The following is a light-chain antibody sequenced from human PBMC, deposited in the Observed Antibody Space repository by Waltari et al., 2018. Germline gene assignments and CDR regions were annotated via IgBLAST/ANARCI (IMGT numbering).Light chain of an antibody. CDR3: SSYTGSRSVV. V-gene: IGLV2-14*03. Sequence: QSALTQPASVSGSPGQSIAISCTGTSSDVGGYNYVSWYQQPPGKAPKVMIYEVSSRPSGVSNRFSGYKSGNTASLTISDLQAEDEADYYCSSYTGSRSVVFGGGTKVTVL. CDR1: SSDVGGYNY. J-gene: IGLJ2*01. CDR2: EVS.